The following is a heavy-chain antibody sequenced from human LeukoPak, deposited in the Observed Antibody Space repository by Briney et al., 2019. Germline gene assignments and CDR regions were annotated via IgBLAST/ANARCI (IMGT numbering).Heavy chain of an antibody. CDR3: AREGKDSSGYN. D-gene: IGHD3-22*01. CDR1: GFTFSSYA. V-gene: IGHV3-21*01. CDR2: ISSSSSYI. Sequence: GGSLRLSCAASGFTFSSYAMNWVRQAPGKGLEWVSSISSSSSYIYYADSVKGRFTISRDNAKNSLYLQMNSLRAEDTAVYYCAREGKDSSGYNWGQGTLVTVSS. J-gene: IGHJ4*02.